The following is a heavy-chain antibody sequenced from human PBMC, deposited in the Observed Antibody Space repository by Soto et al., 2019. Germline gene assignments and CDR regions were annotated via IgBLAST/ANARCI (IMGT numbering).Heavy chain of an antibody. Sequence: SETLSLTCTVSGGSISSYYWSWIRQPPGKGLEWIGYIYYSGSTNYNPSLKSRVTISVDTSKNQFSLKLSSVTAADTAVYYCARGEVFRYYYGMDVWGQGTTVTVSS. CDR3: ARGEVFRYYYGMDV. V-gene: IGHV4-59*01. CDR2: IYYSGST. CDR1: GGSISSYY. D-gene: IGHD1-26*01. J-gene: IGHJ6*02.